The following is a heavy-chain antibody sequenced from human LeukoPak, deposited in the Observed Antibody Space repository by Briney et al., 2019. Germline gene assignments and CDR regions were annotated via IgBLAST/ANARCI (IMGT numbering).Heavy chain of an antibody. CDR1: GGFISSYY. CDR3: ARDHPHYYDMTKDAFDI. D-gene: IGHD3-22*01. V-gene: IGHV4-59*01. J-gene: IGHJ3*02. Sequence: SETLSLTCTVSGGFISSYYWSWIRQPPGKGLEWIGYISYSGSTNYNPSLKSRVTISVDTPKNQFSLRLSSVTAADTAVYYCARDHPHYYDMTKDAFDIWGQGTMVTVSS. CDR2: ISYSGST.